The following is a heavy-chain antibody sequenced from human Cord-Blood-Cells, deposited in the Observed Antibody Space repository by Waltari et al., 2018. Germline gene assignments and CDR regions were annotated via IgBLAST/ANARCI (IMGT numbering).Heavy chain of an antibody. Sequence: EVQLVESGGGLVQPGGSLRLSCAASGFTFSSYAMCWVRPAPGKGLEWVSAISGSGGSTYYADSVKGRFTISRDNSKNTLYLQMNSLRAEDTAVYYCAKREANWGSRGHFDLWGRGTLVTVSS. V-gene: IGHV3-23*04. D-gene: IGHD7-27*01. CDR2: ISGSGGST. CDR3: AKREANWGSRGHFDL. CDR1: GFTFSSYA. J-gene: IGHJ2*01.